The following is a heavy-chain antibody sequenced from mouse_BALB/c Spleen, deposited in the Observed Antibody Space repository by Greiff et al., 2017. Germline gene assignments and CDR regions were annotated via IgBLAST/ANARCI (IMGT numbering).Heavy chain of an antibody. D-gene: IGHD1-2*01. CDR2: ISSGGSST. Sequence: DVQGVESGGGLVKPGGSLKLSCAASGFTFSSYAMSWVRQSPEKRLEWVAEISSGGSSTYYPDTVTGRFTISRDNAKNTLYLEMSSLRSEDTAMYYCARSDDGSYAMDYWGEGTSVTVSS. J-gene: IGHJ4*01. CDR3: ARSDDGSYAMDY. CDR1: GFTFSSYA. V-gene: IGHV5-9-4*01.